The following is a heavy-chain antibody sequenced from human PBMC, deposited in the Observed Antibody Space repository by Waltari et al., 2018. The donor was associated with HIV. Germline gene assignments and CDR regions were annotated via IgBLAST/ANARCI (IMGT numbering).Heavy chain of an antibody. D-gene: IGHD1-26*01. CDR2: IKSEANGKTG. CDR3: SWDDKAVFDY. J-gene: IGHJ3*01. Sequence: EVKLVESGGDLVKAGGSLRLSCAASGFKFRDAWMSWVRQTPVGALKWIGTIKSEANGKTGDYLEALKRRFTISRDDSKEMSYLQIDGLKTDDTATYFCSWDDKAVFDYWGLGTTVIVSS. V-gene: IGHV3-15*01. CDR1: GFKFRDAW.